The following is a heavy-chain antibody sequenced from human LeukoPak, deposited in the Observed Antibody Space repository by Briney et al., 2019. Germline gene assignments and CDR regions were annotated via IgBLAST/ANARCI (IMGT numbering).Heavy chain of an antibody. J-gene: IGHJ4*02. D-gene: IGHD6-19*01. CDR1: GFTFSNDW. Sequence: GGSLRLSCAASGFTFSNDWMHWVRQAPGKGLVWVSRIKGDGSSTDYADSVKGRFTISRDDSKNTLSLQMDSLRAEDSAVYYCAKGRAVAGTLGYFDYWGQGTLVTVSS. CDR2: IKGDGSST. CDR3: AKGRAVAGTLGYFDY. V-gene: IGHV3-74*01.